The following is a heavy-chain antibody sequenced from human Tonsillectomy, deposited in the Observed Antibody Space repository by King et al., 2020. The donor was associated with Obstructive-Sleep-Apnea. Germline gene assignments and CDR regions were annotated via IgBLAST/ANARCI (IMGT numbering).Heavy chain of an antibody. CDR2: ISHSAST. V-gene: IGHV4-4*02. CDR1: GDSISRSNW. CDR3: PIAAAEAFDY. Sequence: QLQESGPGLVKLSWTLSLTCAVSGDSISRSNWLSWVRQPPGKGLEWSEEISHSASTNHNQSLHSRVTISLDKSKNQFSLKLSSVTAADTAVYYCPIAAAEAFDYWGQGTLVTVSS. J-gene: IGHJ4*02. D-gene: IGHD6-13*01.